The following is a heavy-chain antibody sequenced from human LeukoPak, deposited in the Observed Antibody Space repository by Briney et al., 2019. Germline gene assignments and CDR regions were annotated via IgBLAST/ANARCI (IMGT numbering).Heavy chain of an antibody. CDR2: IYYSGST. J-gene: IGHJ4*02. CDR1: GGSISSYY. Sequence: PSETLSLTCTVSGGSISSYYWSWIRQPPGKGLEWIGYIYYSGSTNYNPSLKSRVTISVDTSKNQFSLKLSSVTAADTAVYYCARLDYGDYANFDYRGQGTLVTVSS. CDR3: ARLDYGDYANFDY. V-gene: IGHV4-59*01. D-gene: IGHD4-17*01.